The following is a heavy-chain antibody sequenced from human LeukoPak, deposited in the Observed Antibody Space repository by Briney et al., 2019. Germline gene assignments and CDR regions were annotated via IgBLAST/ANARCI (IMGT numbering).Heavy chain of an antibody. V-gene: IGHV4-39*01. CDR1: GGSFSGSSYY. D-gene: IGHD3-9*01. J-gene: IGHJ3*02. Sequence: SETLSFTGTVSGGSFSGSSYYWGWIRQPQGKGLEWIGSIYYSGSTYYHPSLKSRVTISVDTSKNQFSLKLSSVTAADTAVYYCARLGYDILTGYYIVSGRTYDAFDIWGQGTMVTVSS. CDR2: IYYSGST. CDR3: ARLGYDILTGYYIVSGRTYDAFDI.